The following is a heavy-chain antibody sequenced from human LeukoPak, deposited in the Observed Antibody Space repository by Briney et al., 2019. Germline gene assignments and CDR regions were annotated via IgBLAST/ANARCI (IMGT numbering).Heavy chain of an antibody. Sequence: PGGSLRLSCAASGFTFSDYYMSWIRQAPGKGLEWVSYISSSGSTIYYADSVKGRFTISRDNAKNSLYLQMNSLRAEDTAVYYCARTSPLHSPPYYMDVWGKGTTVTVSS. D-gene: IGHD4-11*01. V-gene: IGHV3-11*01. CDR3: ARTSPLHSPPYYMDV. J-gene: IGHJ6*03. CDR2: ISSSGSTI. CDR1: GFTFSDYY.